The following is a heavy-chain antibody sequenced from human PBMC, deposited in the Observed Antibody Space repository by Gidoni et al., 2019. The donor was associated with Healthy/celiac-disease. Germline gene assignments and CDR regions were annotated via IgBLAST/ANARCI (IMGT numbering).Heavy chain of an antibody. V-gene: IGHV4-34*01. CDR1: GGSFSGYY. CDR2: INHSGST. Sequence: QVQLQQWGAGLLTPSATLSLTCAVYGGSFSGYYWSWIRQPPGKGLEWIGEINHSGSTNYNPSLKSRVTISVDTSKNQFSLKLSSVTAADTAVYYCARGRYCSGGSCYYWYYGMDVWGQGTTVTVSS. CDR3: ARGRYCSGGSCYYWYYGMDV. J-gene: IGHJ6*02. D-gene: IGHD2-15*01.